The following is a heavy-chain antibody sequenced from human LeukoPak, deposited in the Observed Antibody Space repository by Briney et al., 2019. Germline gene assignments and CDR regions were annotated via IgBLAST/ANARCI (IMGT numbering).Heavy chain of an antibody. J-gene: IGHJ4*02. CDR2: IWYDGSNK. D-gene: IGHD3-3*01. V-gene: IGHV3-33*01. CDR3: AREPLGVVIIRAFDY. Sequence: GGALTLSCAASGFTFSSYGMHWVGQAPGKGLEWVAVIWYDGSNKYYADSVKGRFTISRDNSKNTLYLQMNSLRAEDTAVYYCAREPLGVVIIRAFDYWGQGTLVTVSS. CDR1: GFTFSSYG.